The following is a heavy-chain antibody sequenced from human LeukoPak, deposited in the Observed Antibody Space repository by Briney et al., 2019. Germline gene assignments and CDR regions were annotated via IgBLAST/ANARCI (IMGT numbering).Heavy chain of an antibody. V-gene: IGHV4-38-2*01. CDR3: ARYCTSTTCILRGFDY. D-gene: IGHD2-2*01. Sequence: SETLSLTCSVSGYSFTSGPYWGWIRQPPGKGLEWIANIYHTGSAHYNPSLKSRVTISVDTSKNQFSLKLSSVTAADTAVYHCARYCTSTTCILRGFDYWGQGTLVTVSS. J-gene: IGHJ4*02. CDR1: GYSFTSGPY. CDR2: IYHTGSA.